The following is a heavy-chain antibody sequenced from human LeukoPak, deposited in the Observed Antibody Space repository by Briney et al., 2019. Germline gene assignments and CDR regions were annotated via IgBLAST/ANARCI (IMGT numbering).Heavy chain of an antibody. D-gene: IGHD3-22*01. CDR2: IYYSGST. Sequence: SETLSLTCTVSGGSISSYYWSWIRQPAGKGLEWIGHIYYSGSTNYNPSLKSRVTISVDTSKNQFSLKLSSVTAADTAVYYCARMDSSGQYYFDYWGQGTLVTVSS. CDR3: ARMDSSGQYYFDY. V-gene: IGHV4-59*08. CDR1: GGSISSYY. J-gene: IGHJ4*02.